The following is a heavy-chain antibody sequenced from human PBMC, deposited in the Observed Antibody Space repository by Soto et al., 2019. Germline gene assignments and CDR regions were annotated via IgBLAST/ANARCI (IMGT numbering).Heavy chain of an antibody. Sequence: EVQLVESGGGLIQPGGSLRLSCAVSGFTVSNNYMSWVRQAPGKGLEGVSVIYSGGYTAYGDSVKGRFTISRDNSKNTLFSKMNSQAAQGTAVFYWAGYRGGGGYWGQGTLVTVSS. CDR2: IYSGGYT. CDR3: AGYRGGGGY. CDR1: GFTVSNNY. V-gene: IGHV3-53*01. J-gene: IGHJ4*02. D-gene: IGHD5-12*01.